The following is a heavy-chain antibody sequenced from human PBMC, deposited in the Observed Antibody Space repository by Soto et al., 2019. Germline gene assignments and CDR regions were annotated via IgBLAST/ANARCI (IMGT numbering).Heavy chain of an antibody. CDR1: GFTFSSYS. CDR2: ISSSSYI. J-gene: IGHJ5*01. D-gene: IGHD3-3*01. V-gene: IGHV3-21*01. Sequence: GGSLRLSCAASGFTFSSYSMNWVRQAPGKGLEWVSSISSSSYIYYADSVKGRFTISRDNATNSLYLQMNSLRAEDTAVYYCARESFGVVTPWGQGTLVTVSS. CDR3: ARESFGVVTP.